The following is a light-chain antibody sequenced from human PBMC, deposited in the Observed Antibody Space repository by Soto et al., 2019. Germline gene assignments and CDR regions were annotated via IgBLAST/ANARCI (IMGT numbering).Light chain of an antibody. CDR2: AAS. V-gene: IGKV1-8*01. Sequence: AIHLTHSPSSLSASVLDRVTITFLASQGISSYLAWYQQKPGKAPKLLIYAASTLQSGVPSRFSGSGSGTDFTLTISCLQSEDFATYYCQQYYSYPRTFGQGTKVDIK. J-gene: IGKJ1*01. CDR3: QQYYSYPRT. CDR1: QGISSY.